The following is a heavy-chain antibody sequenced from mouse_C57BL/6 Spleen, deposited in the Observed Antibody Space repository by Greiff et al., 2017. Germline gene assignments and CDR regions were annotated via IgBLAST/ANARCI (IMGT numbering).Heavy chain of an antibody. J-gene: IGHJ1*03. CDR1: GFSFSDYG. CDR3: ATHYYGSSYV. Sequence: VQRVESGGCLLKPGGSLILPCAVSGFSFSDYGMHCFRRAPEEGLEWVAYISSGSSTFYHADTVKGRFIISRDNAKNTLFLQMTSLRSEDTAMYYCATHYYGSSYVWGTGTTVTVSS. D-gene: IGHD1-1*01. CDR2: ISSGSSTF. V-gene: IGHV5-17*01.